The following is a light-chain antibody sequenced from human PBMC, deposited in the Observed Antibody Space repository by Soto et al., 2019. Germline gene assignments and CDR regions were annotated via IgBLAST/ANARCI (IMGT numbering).Light chain of an antibody. V-gene: IGKV3-15*01. Sequence: EIVMTQSPATLSVSPGERATLSCRASQSVSTNLAWYRQNPGQAPRLLIYGASTRATGIPARFSGSGSGTEFTLTISSLQSEDFAVYHCQQYGSLSWTFGQGTKVEIK. CDR3: QQYGSLSWT. J-gene: IGKJ1*01. CDR2: GAS. CDR1: QSVSTN.